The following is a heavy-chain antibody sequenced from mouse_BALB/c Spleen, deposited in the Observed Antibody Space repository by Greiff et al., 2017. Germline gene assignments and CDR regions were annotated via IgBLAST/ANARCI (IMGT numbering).Heavy chain of an antibody. D-gene: IGHD2-14*01. J-gene: IGHJ4*01. V-gene: IGHV3-6*02. CDR3: ARGGYHMDY. Sequence: EVQLLESGPGLVKPSQSLSLTCSVTGYSITSGYYWNWIRQFPGNKLEWMGYISYDGSNNYNPSLKNRISITRDTSKNQFFLKLNSVTTEDTATYYCARGGYHMDYWGQGTSVTVSS. CDR1: GYSITSGYY. CDR2: ISYDGSN.